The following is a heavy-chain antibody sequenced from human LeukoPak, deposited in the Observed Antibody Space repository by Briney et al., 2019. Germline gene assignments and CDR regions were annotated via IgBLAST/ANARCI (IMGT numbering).Heavy chain of an antibody. J-gene: IGHJ5*02. CDR1: GGSIGSYF. CDR3: ARLYGVTVTGWCDP. V-gene: IGHV4-59*08. D-gene: IGHD1-7*01. CDR2: THYTGTT. Sequence: PSETLSLTCTVSGGSIGSYFWGWIRQPPGKGLEWIGSTHYTGTTNYNPSLKSRVTISLDTSKNEVSFSLTSVTAADTAVYYCARLYGVTVTGWCDPWGQGTLVTVSS.